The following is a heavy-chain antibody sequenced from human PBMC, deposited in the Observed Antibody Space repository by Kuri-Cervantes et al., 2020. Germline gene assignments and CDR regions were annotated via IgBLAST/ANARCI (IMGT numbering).Heavy chain of an antibody. CDR3: ARLGITIFGVVMGYGTARYYYGMDV. Sequence: ASVKVSCKASGYTFTSYGISWVRQAPGQGLEWMGWISAYNGNTNYAQKLQGRVTMTTDTSTSTAYMELRSLRSEDTAVYYCARLGITIFGVVMGYGTARYYYGMDVWGQGTTVTVSS. V-gene: IGHV1-18*01. J-gene: IGHJ6*02. CDR2: ISAYNGNT. CDR1: GYTFTSYG. D-gene: IGHD3-3*01.